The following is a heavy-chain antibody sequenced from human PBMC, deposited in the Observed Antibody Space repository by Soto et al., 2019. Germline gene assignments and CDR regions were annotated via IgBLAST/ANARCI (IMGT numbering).Heavy chain of an antibody. CDR1: GGSISSSSYY. CDR3: APQYSRTWLFVGWFDP. D-gene: IGHD6-6*01. Sequence: QLQLQESGPGLVKPSETLSLTCTVSGGSISSSSYYWGWIRQPPGKGLEWIGSIYYSGSTYYNPSLKSRVTISVDTSKNHFSLKLSSVTAADTAVYYCAPQYSRTWLFVGWFDPWGQGTLVTVSS. V-gene: IGHV4-39*02. J-gene: IGHJ5*02. CDR2: IYYSGST.